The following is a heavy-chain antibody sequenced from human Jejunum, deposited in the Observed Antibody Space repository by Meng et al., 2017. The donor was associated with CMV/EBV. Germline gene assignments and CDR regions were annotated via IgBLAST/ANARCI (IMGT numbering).Heavy chain of an antibody. J-gene: IGHJ6*02. D-gene: IGHD1-1*01. CDR3: VRLSGEGYSLDNYGMDV. V-gene: IGHV5-51*01. Sequence: TDWIGWVRQMPGKGLEWMGIIYPDDSDTRYSPSFQGQVTVSADKSISTAYLQWTSLKASDTAMYYCVRLSGEGYSLDNYGMDVWGQGTTVTVSS. CDR1: TDW. CDR2: IYPDDSDT.